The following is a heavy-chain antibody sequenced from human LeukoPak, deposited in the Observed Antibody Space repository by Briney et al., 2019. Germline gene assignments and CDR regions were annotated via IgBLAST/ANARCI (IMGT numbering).Heavy chain of an antibody. CDR1: GFIFRDYT. V-gene: IGHV3-9*01. CDR3: AKDISSRDFWSGDDAFDI. Sequence: PGGSLRLSCVASGFIFRDYTMNWVRQTPGKGLEWVSGISWNSGSIGYADSVKGRFTISRDNAKNSLYLQMNSLRAEDTALYCCAKDISSRDFWSGDDAFDIWGQGTMVTVSS. CDR2: ISWNSGSI. D-gene: IGHD3-3*01. J-gene: IGHJ3*02.